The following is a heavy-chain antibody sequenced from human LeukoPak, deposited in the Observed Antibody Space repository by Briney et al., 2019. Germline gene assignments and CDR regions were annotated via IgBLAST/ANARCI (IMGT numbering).Heavy chain of an antibody. CDR1: GFTFSDYY. J-gene: IGHJ4*02. CDR2: ISSSSSYT. V-gene: IGHV3-11*06. CDR3: ARDPGYAFGYGD. D-gene: IGHD4/OR15-4a*01. Sequence: GGSLRLSCAASGFTFSDYYMSWIRQAPGKGLEWVSYISSSSSYTNYADSVKGRFTISRDNAKNSLYLQMNSLRAEDTAVYYCARDPGYAFGYGDWGQGTLVTVSS.